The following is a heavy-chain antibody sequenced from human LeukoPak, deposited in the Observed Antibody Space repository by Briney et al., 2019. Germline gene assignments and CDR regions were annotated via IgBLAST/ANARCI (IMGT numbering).Heavy chain of an antibody. J-gene: IGHJ4*02. CDR1: GFTFSDYS. CDR2: LRGTGGCT. Sequence: GGSLRLSCAASGFTFSDYSMNWVRQAPGKGLEWVSALRGTGGCTYYAASVNGPFTISRDNSKNTLYLQMNSLRAEDTAVYYCAKDLVVAATPVLDWGQGTLVTVSS. V-gene: IGHV3-23*01. D-gene: IGHD2-15*01. CDR3: AKDLVVAATPVLD.